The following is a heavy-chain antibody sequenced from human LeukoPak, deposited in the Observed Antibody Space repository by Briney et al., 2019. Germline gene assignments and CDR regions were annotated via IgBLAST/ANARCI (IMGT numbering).Heavy chain of an antibody. CDR2: ISGSGGST. V-gene: IGHV3-23*01. D-gene: IGHD4-23*01. J-gene: IGHJ4*02. CDR3: AKDKGYGGTIRWDYFDY. CDR1: GFTFSSYA. Sequence: GGSLRLSCAASGFTFSSYAMSWVRQAPGKGLEWVSAISGSGGSTYYADSVKGRFTISRDNSKNTLYLQMNSLRAEDTAVYYCAKDKGYGGTIRWDYFDYWGQGTLVTVSS.